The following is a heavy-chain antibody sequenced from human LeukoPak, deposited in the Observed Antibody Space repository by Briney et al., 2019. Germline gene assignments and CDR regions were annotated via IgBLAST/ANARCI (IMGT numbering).Heavy chain of an antibody. CDR2: MNPNSGNA. CDR1: GYTFTSYD. D-gene: IGHD6-19*01. Sequence: GASVKVSCKASGYTFTSYDINWVRQATGQGLEWMGWMNPNSGNAGYAQKFQGRVTITRDTSISTAYMELSSLTSEDTAVYYCARGHVSGWTRPEGYWGQGTLVTVSS. CDR3: ARGHVSGWTRPEGY. V-gene: IGHV1-8*03. J-gene: IGHJ1*01.